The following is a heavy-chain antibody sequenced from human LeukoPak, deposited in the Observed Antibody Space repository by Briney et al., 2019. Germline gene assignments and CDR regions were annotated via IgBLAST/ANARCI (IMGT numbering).Heavy chain of an antibody. V-gene: IGHV3-9*01. Sequence: SLRLSCAASGFTFGDYGMHWVRQPPGKGLEWVSGISWNSGNIDYAGSVKGRFTISRDNAKSSLYLQMNSLRAEDTALYYCTKVDGYNSGWYDSWGQGTLVSVSS. J-gene: IGHJ5*01. CDR1: GFTFGDYG. CDR2: ISWNSGNI. CDR3: TKVDGYNSGWYDS. D-gene: IGHD6-19*01.